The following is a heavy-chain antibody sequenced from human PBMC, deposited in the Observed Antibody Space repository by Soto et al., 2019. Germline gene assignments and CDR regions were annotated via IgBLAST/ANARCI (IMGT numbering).Heavy chain of an antibody. CDR1: GGTFSSYA. Sequence: QVQLVQSGAEVQKPGSSVKVSCKASGGTFSSYAISWVRQAPGQGLEWMGGIIPIFGTANYAQKFQGRVTITADESRSTAYMELSSLRSEDTAVYYCASGWGGSDGEGNWFDPWGQGTLVTVSS. V-gene: IGHV1-69*01. D-gene: IGHD1-26*01. CDR2: IIPIFGTA. CDR3: ASGWGGSDGEGNWFDP. J-gene: IGHJ5*02.